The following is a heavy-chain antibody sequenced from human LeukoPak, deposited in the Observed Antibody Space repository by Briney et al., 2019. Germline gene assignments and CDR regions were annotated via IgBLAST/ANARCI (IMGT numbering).Heavy chain of an antibody. CDR3: ARRVYCSSTSCQGDWFDP. D-gene: IGHD2-2*01. V-gene: IGHV1-18*01. CDR1: GGTFSSYA. Sequence: ASVKVSCKASGGTFSSYAISWVRQAPGQGLEWMGWISAYSGNTNYAQKLQGRVTMTTDTSTSTAYMELRSLRSDDTAVYYCARRVYCSSTSCQGDWFDPWGQGTLVTVSS. CDR2: ISAYSGNT. J-gene: IGHJ5*02.